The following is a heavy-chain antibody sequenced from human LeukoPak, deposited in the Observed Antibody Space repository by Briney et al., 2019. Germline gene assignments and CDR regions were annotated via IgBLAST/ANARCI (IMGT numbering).Heavy chain of an antibody. V-gene: IGHV3-23*01. CDR2: ISGSGGTT. CDR3: ARQGGMATSRFGY. D-gene: IGHD5-24*01. J-gene: IGHJ4*02. CDR1: GFTFSSYA. Sequence: GGSLRLSCAASGFTFSSYAMSWVRQAPGKGLEWVSAISGSGGTTYYADSVKGRFTISRDNSKNTLYLQMNSLRAEDTAVYYCARQGGMATSRFGYWGQGTLVTVSS.